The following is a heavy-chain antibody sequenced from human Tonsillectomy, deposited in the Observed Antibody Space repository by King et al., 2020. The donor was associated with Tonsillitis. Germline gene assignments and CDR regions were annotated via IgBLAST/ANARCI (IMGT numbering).Heavy chain of an antibody. CDR3: ARVGGSYYHYYMDV. CDR1: GFSLSTSGMR. V-gene: IGHV2-70*04. Sequence: VTLKESGPALVKPTQTLTLTCTFSGFSLSTSGMRVSWIRQPPGKALEWLARIDWDDDKFYSTSLKTRLTISKDTSKNKVVLTMTNMDPVDTATSYCARVGGSYYHYYMDVWGKGTTVTVSS. D-gene: IGHD1-26*01. J-gene: IGHJ6*03. CDR2: IDWDDDK.